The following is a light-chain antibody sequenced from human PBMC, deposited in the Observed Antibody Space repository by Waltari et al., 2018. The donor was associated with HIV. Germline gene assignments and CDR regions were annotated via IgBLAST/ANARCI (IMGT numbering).Light chain of an antibody. CDR1: SGSIGSAY. CDR2: ADY. J-gene: IGLJ3*02. CDR3: QSYDVTNWV. Sequence: NFVLTQPHSVSESPGKTVIIPCTRSSGSIGSAYVQWYQQRPGSSPSTVIYADYQRPSGVPDRFSGSVDSSSNSASLTISGLRSDDEADYYCQSYDVTNWVFGGGTKLTVL. V-gene: IGLV6-57*01.